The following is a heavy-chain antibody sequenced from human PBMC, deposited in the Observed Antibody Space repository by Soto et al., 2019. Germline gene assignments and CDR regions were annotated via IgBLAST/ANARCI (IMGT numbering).Heavy chain of an antibody. CDR1: GGTFSSYT. J-gene: IGHJ4*02. D-gene: IGHD6-13*01. CDR2: IIPILGIA. Sequence: VQLVQSGAEVKKPGSSVKVSCKASGGTFSSYTISWVRQAPGQGLEWMGRIIPILGIANYAQKFQGRVTITADKSPSTAYRERSSLRSEDTAVYYCAVEVKQPLVVDYWGQGTLVTVSS. CDR3: AVEVKQPLVVDY. V-gene: IGHV1-69*02.